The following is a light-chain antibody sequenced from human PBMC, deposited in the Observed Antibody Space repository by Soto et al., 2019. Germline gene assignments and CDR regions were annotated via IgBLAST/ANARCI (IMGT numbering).Light chain of an antibody. CDR1: QSVSSN. J-gene: IGKJ1*01. CDR3: PQYTNGPRT. CDR2: GAS. Sequence: EIVMTQSPATLSVSPGERATLSCRASQSVSSNLAWYQQKPGQAPRLLFYGASTRATGIPARFSGSGSGKEFTLTISSLQSEEFAIYYRPQYTNGPRTFRQGTQVDIK. V-gene: IGKV3-15*01.